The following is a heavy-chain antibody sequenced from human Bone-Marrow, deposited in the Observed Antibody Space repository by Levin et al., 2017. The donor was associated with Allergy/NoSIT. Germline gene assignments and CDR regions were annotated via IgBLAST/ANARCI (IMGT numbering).Heavy chain of an antibody. D-gene: IGHD3-10*01. CDR1: GYSFSDYY. V-gene: IGHV1-2*02. CDR2: MNPNSGGT. Sequence: GASVKVSCKASGYSFSDYYIHWVRQAPGQGLEWMGWMNPNSGGTTYAPKFQGRVTMTSDTSISTAYMDLRRLRFDDTAVYYCARSFRGGYYMDVWGKGTTVTVSS. J-gene: IGHJ6*03. CDR3: ARSFRGGYYMDV.